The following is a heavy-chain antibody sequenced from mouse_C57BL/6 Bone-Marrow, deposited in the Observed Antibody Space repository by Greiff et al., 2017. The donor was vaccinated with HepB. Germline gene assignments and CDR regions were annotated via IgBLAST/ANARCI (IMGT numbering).Heavy chain of an antibody. CDR2: IWSGGGT. J-gene: IGHJ2*01. CDR3: AREVYYGNPGYLDY. CDR1: GFSFTSYG. V-gene: IGHV2-2*01. D-gene: IGHD2-1*01. Sequence: QVQLQQSGPGLVQPSQSLSITCTVSGFSFTSYGVHWVRQSPGKGLEWLGVIWSGGGTDYNAAFISRLTISKDNSTSQVFFKMNSLQADDTAIYYCAREVYYGNPGYLDYWGQGTTLTVSS.